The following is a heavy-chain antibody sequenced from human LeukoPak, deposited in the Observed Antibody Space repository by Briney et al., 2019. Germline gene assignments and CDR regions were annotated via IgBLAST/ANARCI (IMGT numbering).Heavy chain of an antibody. D-gene: IGHD6-13*01. J-gene: IGHJ4*02. V-gene: IGHV6-1*01. Sequence: SQTLSLTCAISGDSVSSNSAAWNWIRQSPSRGLEWLGRTYYRSKWYNDYAVSVKSRITINPDTSKNQFSLQLNSVTPEDTAVYYCARDPHSSSHTLWAFDYWGQGTLVTVSS. CDR3: ARDPHSSSHTLWAFDY. CDR1: GDSVSSNSAA. CDR2: TYYRSKWYN.